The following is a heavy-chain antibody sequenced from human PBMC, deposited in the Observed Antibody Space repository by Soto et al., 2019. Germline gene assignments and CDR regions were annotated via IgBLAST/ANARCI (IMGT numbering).Heavy chain of an antibody. J-gene: IGHJ5*02. CDR3: ARVSVGSSMFDP. V-gene: IGHV4-31*03. CDR2: IYYSGST. D-gene: IGHD1-26*01. Sequence: SETLSLTCTVSGGSISSGGYYWSWIRQHPGKGLEWIGYIYYSGSTYYNPSLKSRVTISVDTSKNQFSPKLSSVTAADTAVYYCARVSVGSSMFDPWGQGTLVTVSS. CDR1: GGSISSGGYY.